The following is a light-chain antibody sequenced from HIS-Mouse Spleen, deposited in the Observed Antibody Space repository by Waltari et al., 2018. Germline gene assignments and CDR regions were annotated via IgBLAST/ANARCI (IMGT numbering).Light chain of an antibody. V-gene: IGKV1-5*03. CDR2: KAS. J-gene: IGKJ3*01. Sequence: DNQMTQSPSTLSASVGDRVTITCRASQSISSWLAWYQQKPGKAPKLLIYKASSLESGVPSRFSGSGSGTEFTLTISSLQPDDFATYYCQQYNSYIFTFGPGTKVDIK. CDR3: QQYNSYIFT. CDR1: QSISSW.